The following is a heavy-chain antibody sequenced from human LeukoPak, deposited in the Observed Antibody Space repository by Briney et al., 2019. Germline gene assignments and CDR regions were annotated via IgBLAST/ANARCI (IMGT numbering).Heavy chain of an antibody. CDR1: GGSISSYY. CDR2: IYYSGST. CDR3: ATSGSYYNVNDAFDI. J-gene: IGHJ3*02. D-gene: IGHD1-26*01. V-gene: IGHV4-59*01. Sequence: SETLSLTCTVSGGSISSYYWSWIRQPPGKGLEWIGYIYYSGSTNYNPSLKSRVTISVDTSKNQFSLKLSSVTAADTAVYCCATSGSYYNVNDAFDIWGQGTMVTVSS.